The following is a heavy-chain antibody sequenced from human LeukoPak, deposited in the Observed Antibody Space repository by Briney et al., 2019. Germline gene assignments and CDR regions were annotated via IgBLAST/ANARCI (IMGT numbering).Heavy chain of an antibody. CDR2: IGAYNGNT. Sequence: ASVKVSCKASGYTFTSYGISWVRQAPGQGLEWMGWIGAYNGNTNYAQKLQGRVTMTTDTSTSTAYMELRSLRSDDTAVYYCARVRITMVRGAYRHFDYWGQGTLVTVSS. J-gene: IGHJ4*02. CDR3: ARVRITMVRGAYRHFDY. D-gene: IGHD3-10*01. V-gene: IGHV1-18*01. CDR1: GYTFTSYG.